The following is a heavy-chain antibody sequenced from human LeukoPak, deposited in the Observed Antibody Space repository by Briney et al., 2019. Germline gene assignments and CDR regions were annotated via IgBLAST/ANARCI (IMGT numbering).Heavy chain of an antibody. CDR3: AKEPRDNRITIFGGRFDP. CDR1: GFTFSSYG. D-gene: IGHD3-3*01. Sequence: GGSLRLSCAASGFTFSSYGMHWVRQSPGKGLEWVAFIRYDGSNKYYADSVKGRFTISRDNSKNTLYLQMNSLRAEDTAVYYCAKEPRDNRITIFGGRFDPWGQGTLVTVSS. V-gene: IGHV3-30*02. CDR2: IRYDGSNK. J-gene: IGHJ5*02.